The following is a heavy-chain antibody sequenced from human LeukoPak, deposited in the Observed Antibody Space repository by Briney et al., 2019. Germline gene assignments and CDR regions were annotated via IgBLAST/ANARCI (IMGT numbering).Heavy chain of an antibody. J-gene: IGHJ3*02. D-gene: IGHD2-21*02. Sequence: VASVKVSCKASGYTFTSYDINWVRQATGQGLEWMGWMHPNSGNTGYAQKFQGRLTMTRNSSIGIAYMELSSLRSEDTAMYYCAREGDDAFDIWGQGTMVTVPS. CDR3: AREGDDAFDI. CDR1: GYTFTSYD. CDR2: MHPNSGNT. V-gene: IGHV1-8*01.